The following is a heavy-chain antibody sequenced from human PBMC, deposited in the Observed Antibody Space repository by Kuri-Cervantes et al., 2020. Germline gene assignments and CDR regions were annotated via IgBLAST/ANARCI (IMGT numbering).Heavy chain of an antibody. CDR3: ARDHGLQRGYYYYGMDV. CDR2: IYTSGST. Sequence: GSLRPSCTVSGGSISSYYWSWIRQPAGKGLEWIGRIYTSGSTNYNPSLKSRVTMSVDTSKSQFSLKLSSVTAADAAVYYCARDHGLQRGYYYYGMDVWGQGTTVTVSS. D-gene: IGHD2-15*01. V-gene: IGHV4-4*07. J-gene: IGHJ6*02. CDR1: GGSISSYY.